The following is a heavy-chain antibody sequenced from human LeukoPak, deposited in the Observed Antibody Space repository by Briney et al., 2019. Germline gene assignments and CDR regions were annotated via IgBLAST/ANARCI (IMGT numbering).Heavy chain of an antibody. CDR1: GFTFSTYW. J-gene: IGHJ4*02. Sequence: TGGSLRLSCAGSGFTFSTYWMHWVRHAPGGGLVWVSGINTDGSTTSYADSVEGRFSISRDNAKNTVYLQMSSLRAEDTAVYYCAKESGYDVDLEYWGQGALVTVSS. D-gene: IGHD5-12*01. CDR3: AKESGYDVDLEY. CDR2: INTDGSTT. V-gene: IGHV3-74*01.